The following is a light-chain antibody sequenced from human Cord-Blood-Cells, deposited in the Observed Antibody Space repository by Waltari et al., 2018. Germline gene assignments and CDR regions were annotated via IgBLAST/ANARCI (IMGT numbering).Light chain of an antibody. V-gene: IGLV2-14*01. J-gene: IGLJ3*02. CDR2: DVS. CDR1: SSYVGGYNY. CDR3: SSYTSSSTLV. Sequence: QSALTQPAPVSGSPGQSIPISCTGTSSYVGGYNYASWYQQHPGKAPKLMIYDVSKRPSGVSNRFSGSKSGNTASLTISGLQAEDEADYYCSSYTSSSTLVFGGGTKLTVL.